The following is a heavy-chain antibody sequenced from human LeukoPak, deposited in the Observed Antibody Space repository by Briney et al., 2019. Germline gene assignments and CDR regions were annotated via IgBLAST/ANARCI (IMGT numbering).Heavy chain of an antibody. Sequence: ASVKVSCKASGGTFSSYAISWVRQAPGQGLEWMGGIIPIFGTANYAQKFQGRVTITADESTSTAYMELSSLRSEDTAVYYCARVVAARPRSYYYYYMDVWGKGTTVTVSS. V-gene: IGHV1-69*01. D-gene: IGHD6-6*01. CDR1: GGTFSSYA. CDR3: ARVVAARPRSYYYYYMDV. J-gene: IGHJ6*03. CDR2: IIPIFGTA.